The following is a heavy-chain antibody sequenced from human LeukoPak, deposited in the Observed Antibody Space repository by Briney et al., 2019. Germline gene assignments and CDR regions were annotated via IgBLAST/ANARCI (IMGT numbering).Heavy chain of an antibody. V-gene: IGHV4-38-2*02. CDR2: ITHSGIP. D-gene: IGHD6-13*01. CDR1: GYSISSGYY. J-gene: IGHJ4*02. Sequence: SETVSLTCIVSGYSISSGYYWGWIRQPPGKGLEWIGSITHSGIPYYSPSLRSRVTISLDASKNQFSLKLTSVTAADTAVYYCTSLYSSNWYLGDYWGQGALVTVSS. CDR3: TSLYSSNWYLGDY.